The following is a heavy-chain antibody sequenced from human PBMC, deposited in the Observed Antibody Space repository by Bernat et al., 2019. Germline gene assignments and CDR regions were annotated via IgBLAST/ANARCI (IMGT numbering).Heavy chain of an antibody. Sequence: QITLKESGPTLVKPTQTLTLTCTFSGFSLSTSGVGVGWIRQPPGKALEWLALIYWDDGKRYSPSLKSWHTITKDTSKSQVVLTMTNTDSVDEATYHCAHRANENGHWNEGYVDYWGQGTRVTVSS. D-gene: IGHD1-1*01. CDR1: GFSLSTSGVG. CDR2: IYWDDGK. CDR3: AHRANENGHWNEGYVDY. J-gene: IGHJ4*02. V-gene: IGHV2-5*02.